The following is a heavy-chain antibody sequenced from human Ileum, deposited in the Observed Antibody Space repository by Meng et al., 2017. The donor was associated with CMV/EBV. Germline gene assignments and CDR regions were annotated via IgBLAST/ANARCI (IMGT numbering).Heavy chain of an antibody. CDR1: GFTVSTNY. CDR3: AKGAAACGSTTCHRTWFDP. J-gene: IGHJ5*02. D-gene: IGHD2/OR15-2a*01. CDR2: TYTDGTT. Sequence: GESLKISCAASGFTVSTNYMSWVRQAPGKGLEWVSITYTDGTTYYADSVKGRFTISRDNSKNTLYLQMNSLRAEDTAVYYCAKGAAACGSTTCHRTWFDPWGQGTLVTVSS. V-gene: IGHV3-66*02.